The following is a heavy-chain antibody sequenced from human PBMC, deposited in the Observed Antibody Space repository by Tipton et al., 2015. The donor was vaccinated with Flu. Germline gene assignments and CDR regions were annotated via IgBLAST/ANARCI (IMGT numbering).Heavy chain of an antibody. CDR3: ARARRTFTSGDSPVRYFDF. Sequence: GLVKPSETLSLTCTVSGGSISSYFWSWIRQPPGKGLEWIGYFSFAGGTNYNPSLNSRVTISVDTSKTQVSLRLTSVTAADTAVYFCARARRTFTSGDSPVRYFDFWGPGSLVAVSS. J-gene: IGHJ4*02. CDR2: FSFAGGT. V-gene: IGHV4-59*01. D-gene: IGHD4-17*01. CDR1: GGSISSYF.